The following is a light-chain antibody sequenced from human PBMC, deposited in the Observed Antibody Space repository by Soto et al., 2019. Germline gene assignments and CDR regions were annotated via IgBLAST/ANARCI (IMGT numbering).Light chain of an antibody. CDR3: ETWESNTHV. V-gene: IGLV4-60*02. Sequence: QLVLTQSSSASASLGSSVTLTCPLSSGHRSYIIAWHQQQPGKAPRYLMKLEGSGSYNKGSGVPDRFSGSSSGADRYLTISNLQFEDEADYYCETWESNTHVFGTGTKVTVL. CDR1: SGHRSYI. CDR2: LEGSGSY. J-gene: IGLJ1*01.